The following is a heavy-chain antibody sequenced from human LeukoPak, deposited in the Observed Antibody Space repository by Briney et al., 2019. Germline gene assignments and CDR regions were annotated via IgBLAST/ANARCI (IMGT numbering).Heavy chain of an antibody. CDR3: ARVGSSSSLGLDY. V-gene: IGHV3-23*01. CDR1: GFTFSSYA. D-gene: IGHD6-6*01. CDR2: ISGSGDNT. J-gene: IGHJ4*02. Sequence: GGSLRLSCAASGFTFSSYAMSWVRQAPGKGLEWISGISGSGDNTYYADSVKGRFTISRDNSKNTLYLEMSSLRAEDTAVYYCARVGSSSSLGLDYWGQGTLVTVSS.